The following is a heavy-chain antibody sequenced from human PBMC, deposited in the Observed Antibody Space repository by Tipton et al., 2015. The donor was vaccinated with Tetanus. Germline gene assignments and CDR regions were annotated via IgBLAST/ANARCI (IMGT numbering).Heavy chain of an antibody. J-gene: IGHJ5*02. CDR2: ISSSSSYI. Sequence: SLRLSCAASGFTFSSYSMNWVRQAPGKGLEWVSSISSSSSYIYYADSVKGRFTISRDNAKNSLYLQMNSLRAEDTAVYYCARDRGAILSGPWGQGTLVTVSS. CDR3: ARDRGAILSGP. CDR1: GFTFSSYS. D-gene: IGHD2/OR15-2a*01. V-gene: IGHV3-21*01.